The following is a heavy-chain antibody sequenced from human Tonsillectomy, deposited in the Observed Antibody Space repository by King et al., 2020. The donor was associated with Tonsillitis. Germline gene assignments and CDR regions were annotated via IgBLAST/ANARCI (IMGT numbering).Heavy chain of an antibody. V-gene: IGHV4-4*02. CDR1: GAFISSSHW. D-gene: IGHD5-18*01. CDR2: IYHSGST. CDR3: ARARDTATGLYFFDS. J-gene: IGHJ4*02. Sequence: QLQESGPGLVKPSGTLSLTCAVSGAFISSSHWWSWLRQPPGSGLEWIGEIYHSGSTNNNPSLKSRVPISVDKSKKHFSLKLSSVTAADTAVYYCARARDTATGLYFFDSWGQGTLVTVSS.